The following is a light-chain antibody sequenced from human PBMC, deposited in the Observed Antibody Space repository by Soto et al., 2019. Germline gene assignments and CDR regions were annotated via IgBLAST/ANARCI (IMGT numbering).Light chain of an antibody. V-gene: IGLV1-44*01. CDR1: SSNIGSHI. CDR3: SSYTSSSTYVV. CDR2: SNN. J-gene: IGLJ7*01. Sequence: QSVLTQPPSASGTPGQRVTISCSGSSSNIGSHIVNWYQQLPGTAPKLLIYSNNQRPSGVPDRFSGSKSGTSASLAISGLQSEDEADYYCSSYTSSSTYVVFGGGTQLTVL.